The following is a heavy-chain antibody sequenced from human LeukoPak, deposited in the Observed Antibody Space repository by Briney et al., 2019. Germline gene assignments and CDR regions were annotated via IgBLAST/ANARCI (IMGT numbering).Heavy chain of an antibody. CDR3: ARGGYYFDSRGYPDPRLFDY. V-gene: IGHV4-59*13. Sequence: SETLSLTCTVSGGSISTYYWSWIRQPPGKGLEWIGYIYYIGSTNYSPSLKSRVTISVDTSKNQFSLNLSSVTAADTAMYYCARGGYYFDSRGYPDPRLFDYWGQGILVTVSS. J-gene: IGHJ4*02. D-gene: IGHD3-22*01. CDR1: GGSISTYY. CDR2: IYYIGST.